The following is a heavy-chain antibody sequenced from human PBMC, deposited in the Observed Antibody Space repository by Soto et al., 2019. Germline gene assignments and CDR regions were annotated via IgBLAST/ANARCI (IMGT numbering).Heavy chain of an antibody. CDR2: MNPNSGNT. CDR3: ARGEVTWEGHYYYYYGMDV. V-gene: IGHV1-8*01. Sequence: QVQLVQSGAEVKKPGASVKVSCKASGYTFTSYDINWVRQATGQGLEWMGWMNPNSGNTGYAQKFQGKVTMTRNTPNSPSYMELSSLRSEDTAVYYCARGEVTWEGHYYYYYGMDVWGQGTTVTVSS. CDR1: GYTFTSYD. D-gene: IGHD1-26*01. J-gene: IGHJ6*02.